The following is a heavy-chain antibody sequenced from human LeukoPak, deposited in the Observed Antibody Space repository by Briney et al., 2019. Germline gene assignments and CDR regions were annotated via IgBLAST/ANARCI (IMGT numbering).Heavy chain of an antibody. CDR2: ISSSSSYI. J-gene: IGHJ4*02. V-gene: IGHV3-21*01. Sequence: PGGSLRLSCAASGFTFSSYSMNWVRQAPGKGLEWVSSISSSSSYIYYADSVKGRFTISRDNAKNSLYLQMNSLRAEDTAVYYCARDDSSDFYYFDYWGQGTLVTVSS. CDR1: GFTFSSYS. D-gene: IGHD6-19*01. CDR3: ARDDSSDFYYFDY.